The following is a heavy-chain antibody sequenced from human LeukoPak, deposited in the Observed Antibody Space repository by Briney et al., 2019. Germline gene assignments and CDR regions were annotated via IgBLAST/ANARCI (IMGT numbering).Heavy chain of an antibody. V-gene: IGHV1-18*01. J-gene: IGHJ5*02. Sequence: ASVKVSCNASGYTFTSYGISWVRQAPGQGLEWMGWISAYNGNTNYAQKLQGRVTMTTDTSTSTAYMELRSLRSDDTAVYYCARISTSSWYGTYNWFDPWGQGTLVTVSS. CDR1: GYTFTSYG. D-gene: IGHD6-13*01. CDR2: ISAYNGNT. CDR3: ARISTSSWYGTYNWFDP.